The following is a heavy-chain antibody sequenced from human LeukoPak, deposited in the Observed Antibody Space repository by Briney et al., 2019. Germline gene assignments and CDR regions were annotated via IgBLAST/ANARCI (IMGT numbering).Heavy chain of an antibody. V-gene: IGHV1-69*13. CDR3: AIDYYGSGSYYGFPYGMDV. Sequence: SVKVSCKASGGTFSSYAISWVRQAPGQGLEWMGGIIPIFGTANYAQKFQGRVTITADESTSAAYMELSSLRSEDTAVYYCAIDYYGSGSYYGFPYGMDVWGQGTTVTVSS. CDR2: IIPIFGTA. D-gene: IGHD3-10*01. J-gene: IGHJ6*02. CDR1: GGTFSSYA.